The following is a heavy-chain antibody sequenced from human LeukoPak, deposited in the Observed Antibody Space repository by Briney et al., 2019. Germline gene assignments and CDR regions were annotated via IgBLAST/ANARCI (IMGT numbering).Heavy chain of an antibody. CDR1: GFTFSSYA. CDR3: AKDTSAGYSNSWSDY. V-gene: IGHV3-30-3*01. J-gene: IGHJ4*02. D-gene: IGHD6-13*01. CDR2: ISYDGSNK. Sequence: GGSLRLSCAASGFTFSSYAMHWVRQAPGKGLEWVAVISYDGSNKYYADSVKGRFTISRDNAENSLYLQMNSLRAEDTALYYCAKDTSAGYSNSWSDYWGQGTLVTVSS.